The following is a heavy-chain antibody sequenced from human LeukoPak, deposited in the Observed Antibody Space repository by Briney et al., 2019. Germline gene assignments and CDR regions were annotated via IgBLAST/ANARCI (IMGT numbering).Heavy chain of an antibody. CDR2: IWYDGSNK. CDR1: GLTFSSYG. Sequence: GGSLRLSCAASGLTFSSYGMHWVRQAPGKGLEWVAVIWYDGSNKYYADSVKGRFTISRDNSKNTLYLQMNSLRAEDTAVYYCARGSHGMDVWGQGTTVTVSS. J-gene: IGHJ6*02. V-gene: IGHV3-33*01. CDR3: ARGSHGMDV.